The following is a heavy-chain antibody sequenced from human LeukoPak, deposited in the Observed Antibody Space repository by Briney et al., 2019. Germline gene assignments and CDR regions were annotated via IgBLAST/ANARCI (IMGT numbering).Heavy chain of an antibody. CDR2: ITSSGTIT. CDR1: GFTFSDFC. CDR3: AREGSGGSCDY. J-gene: IGHJ4*02. D-gene: IGHD2-15*01. Sequence: GGSLRLSCKASGFTFSDFCMSWIRQAPGKGLEWLSYITSSGTITHYADSVKGRFTISRDNGKNTLYLQMNSLPAEDTAVYYCAREGSGGSCDYWGRGILVTVPS. V-gene: IGHV3-11*01.